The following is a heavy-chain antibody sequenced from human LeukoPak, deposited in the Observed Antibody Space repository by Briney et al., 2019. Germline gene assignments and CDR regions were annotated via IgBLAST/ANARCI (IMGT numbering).Heavy chain of an antibody. CDR1: GGSISSYY. CDR3: ARHRGGDGDAFDI. V-gene: IGHV4-59*08. J-gene: IGHJ3*02. Sequence: SETLSLTCTVSGGSISSYYWSWIRQPPGKGLEWIGYIYYSGSTNYNPSLKSRVTISVDTSKNQFSLKLSSVTAADTAVYYCARHRGGDGDAFDIWGQGTMVTVSS. D-gene: IGHD3-16*01. CDR2: IYYSGST.